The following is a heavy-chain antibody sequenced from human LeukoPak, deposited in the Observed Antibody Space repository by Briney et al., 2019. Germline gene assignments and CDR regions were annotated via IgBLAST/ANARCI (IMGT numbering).Heavy chain of an antibody. CDR3: ARLLAAAGLYYFDY. Sequence: RGGALKISWKGSGCLFTRYWIGGGRRLPGEGLEWMGIIYPGECDTRYSPSFQGQVTVSADKSISYAYLQWSSLKASDTAMYYCARLLAAAGLYYFDYWGQGTLVTVSS. J-gene: IGHJ4*02. CDR2: IYPGECDT. V-gene: IGHV5-51*01. D-gene: IGHD6-13*01. CDR1: GCLFTRYW.